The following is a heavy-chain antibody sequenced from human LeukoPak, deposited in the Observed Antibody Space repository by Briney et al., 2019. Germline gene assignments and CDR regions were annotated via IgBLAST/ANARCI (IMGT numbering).Heavy chain of an antibody. J-gene: IGHJ4*02. CDR2: IKGDGKTI. Sequence: GGSLRLSCAASGFTFSRYWMAWVRQAPGKGLEWVASIKGDGKTIYYADSVKGRFAISRDNAKNSLFLQMNSLRAEDTGVYHCARSGWDPWLWGQGTLVIVSS. D-gene: IGHD1-26*01. CDR1: GFTFSRYW. V-gene: IGHV3-7*04. CDR3: ARSGWDPWL.